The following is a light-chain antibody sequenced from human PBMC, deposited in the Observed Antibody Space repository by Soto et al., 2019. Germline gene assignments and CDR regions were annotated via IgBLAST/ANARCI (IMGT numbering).Light chain of an antibody. J-gene: IGLJ1*01. CDR1: SSDVGSYNR. V-gene: IGLV2-18*02. CDR3: SSYTSSSTYG. CDR2: EVS. Sequence: QSVLTQPPSVSGSPRQSVTISCTGTSSDVGSYNRVSWYQQPPGTAPKLMIYEVSNRPSGVPDRFSGSKSGNTASLTISGLQAEDEADYYCSSYTSSSTYGFGTGTKVTVL.